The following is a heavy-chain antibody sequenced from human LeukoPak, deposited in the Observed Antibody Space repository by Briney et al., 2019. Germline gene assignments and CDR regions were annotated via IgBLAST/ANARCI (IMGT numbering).Heavy chain of an antibody. CDR1: GFTVSTNY. CDR2: FYSGGST. CDR3: ARSLRVRGVPDYMDV. J-gene: IGHJ6*03. D-gene: IGHD3-10*01. V-gene: IGHV3-66*01. Sequence: PGGSLRLSCAASGFTVSTNYMSWVRQAPGKGLEWVSVFYSGGSTYYADSMKGRFTISRDNSKNTLYLQMNSLRAEDTAVYYCARSLRVRGVPDYMDVWGKGTTVTISS.